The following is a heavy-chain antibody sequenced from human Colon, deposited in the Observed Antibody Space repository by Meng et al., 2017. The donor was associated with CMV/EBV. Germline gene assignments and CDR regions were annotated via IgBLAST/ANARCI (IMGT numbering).Heavy chain of an antibody. CDR3: ARDTAGDY. D-gene: IGHD5-18*01. CDR2: ISSHGGNQ. Sequence: GGSLRLSCAASGFTFSNYAVHWVRQAPGKGLEWVALISSHGGNQYYADSVKGRFIISRDNSKNSLYLQINSLRVEDTAVYYCARDTAGDYWGQGTLVTVSS. J-gene: IGHJ4*02. CDR1: GFTFSNYA. V-gene: IGHV3-30-3*01.